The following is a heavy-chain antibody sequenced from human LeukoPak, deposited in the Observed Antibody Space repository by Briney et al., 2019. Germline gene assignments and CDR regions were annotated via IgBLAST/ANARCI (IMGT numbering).Heavy chain of an antibody. V-gene: IGHV3-64D*08. D-gene: IGHD1-26*01. CDR1: GFTFSSYE. CDR3: VTVGMTSIWSYLRFDP. J-gene: IGHJ5*02. CDR2: ITSNGGST. Sequence: PGGSLRLSCAASGFTFSSYEMNWVRQAPGKGLEFVSAITSNGGSTYYADSVKGRFTISRDNSKNTLYLQMSSLRAEDTAVYYCVTVGMTSIWSYLRFDPRGQGTLVSVSS.